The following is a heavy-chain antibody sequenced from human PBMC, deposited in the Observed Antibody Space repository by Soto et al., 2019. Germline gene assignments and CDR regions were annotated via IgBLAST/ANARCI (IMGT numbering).Heavy chain of an antibody. CDR2: IYYSGST. D-gene: IGHD3-22*01. Sequence: SEPLSLTCTVSGGSISSGDYYWSWIRQPPGKGLEWIGYIYYSGSTYYNPSLKSRVTISVDTSKNQFSLKLSSVTAADTAVYYCARGAYYYDSSGYYYFDYWGQGTLVTVSS. J-gene: IGHJ4*02. V-gene: IGHV4-30-4*01. CDR3: ARGAYYYDSSGYYYFDY. CDR1: GGSISSGDYY.